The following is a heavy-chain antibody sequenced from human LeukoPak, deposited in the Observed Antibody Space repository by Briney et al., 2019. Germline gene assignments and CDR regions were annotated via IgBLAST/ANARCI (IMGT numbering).Heavy chain of an antibody. Sequence: SETLSLTCTVSGGSISSYYWSWIRQPPGKGLEWIGYIYYSGSTNYNPSLKSRVTISVDTSKNQFSLKLSSVTAADTAVYYCARAGAAAGTWMGPFDYWGQGTLVTVSS. CDR2: IYYSGST. D-gene: IGHD6-13*01. CDR3: ARAGAAAGTWMGPFDY. J-gene: IGHJ4*02. V-gene: IGHV4-59*01. CDR1: GGSISSYY.